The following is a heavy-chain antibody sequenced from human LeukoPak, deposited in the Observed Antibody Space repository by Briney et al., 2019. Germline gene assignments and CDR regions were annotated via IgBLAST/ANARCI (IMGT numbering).Heavy chain of an antibody. CDR2: IYIDGST. Sequence: GGSLRLSCAASGFTFSSYSMSWVRQAPGKGLEWDSLIYIDGSTYYADSVKGRFTISRDDSKNTLYLQMNSLRGEDTAVFYCARAQGREKYFDLWGRGTLVTVSS. V-gene: IGHV3-66*01. D-gene: IGHD5-24*01. CDR1: GFTFSSYS. J-gene: IGHJ2*01. CDR3: ARAQGREKYFDL.